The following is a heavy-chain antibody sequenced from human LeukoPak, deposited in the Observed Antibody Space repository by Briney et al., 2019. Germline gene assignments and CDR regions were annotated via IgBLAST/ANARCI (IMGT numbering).Heavy chain of an antibody. D-gene: IGHD5-24*01. CDR2: IIPIFGTA. J-gene: IGHJ4*02. CDR1: GGTFSNYA. CDR3: ARGDYRGWLQPHPHDY. Sequence: SVTVSCKASGGTFSNYAISWVRQAPGQGLEWMGGIIPIFGTANYAQKFQGRVTITADESTSTAYMELSSLRSEDTAVYYCARGDYRGWLQPHPHDYWGQGTLVTVSS. V-gene: IGHV1-69*01.